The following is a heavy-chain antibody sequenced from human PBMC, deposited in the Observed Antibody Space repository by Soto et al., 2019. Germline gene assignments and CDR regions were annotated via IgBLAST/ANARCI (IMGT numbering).Heavy chain of an antibody. CDR1: GFTFSSYT. Sequence: GGSLRLSCAASGFTFSSYTMHWVRQAPGKGLEWVAVISYDGSNKYYADSVKGRFTISRDNSKNTLYLQMNSLRAEDTAVYYCARDRIAVAGDYYYYGMDVWGQGTTVTVSS. CDR3: ARDRIAVAGDYYYYGMDV. J-gene: IGHJ6*02. CDR2: ISYDGSNK. V-gene: IGHV3-30-3*01. D-gene: IGHD6-19*01.